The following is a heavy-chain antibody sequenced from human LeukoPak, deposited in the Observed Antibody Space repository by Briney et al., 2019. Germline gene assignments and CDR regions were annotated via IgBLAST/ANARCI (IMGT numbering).Heavy chain of an antibody. J-gene: IGHJ4*02. CDR2: ISSSSSTI. CDR1: GFSFSRND. Sequence: GGSLRLSCAASGFSFSRNDMSWVRQAPGKGLEWVSYISSSSSTIYYADSVKGRFTISRDNAKNSLYLQMNSLRDEDTAVYYCARAEDFDYWGQGTLVTVSS. V-gene: IGHV3-48*02. CDR3: ARAEDFDY.